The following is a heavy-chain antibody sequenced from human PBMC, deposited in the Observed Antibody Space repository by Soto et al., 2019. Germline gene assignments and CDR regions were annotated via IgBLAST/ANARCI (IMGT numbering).Heavy chain of an antibody. J-gene: IGHJ6*02. CDR2: IDSDGSST. CDR3: ARGRHYGMDV. V-gene: IGHV3-74*01. Sequence: PGGSLRLSCAASGFTFGSYWMNWVRQAPGKGLVWVSRIDSDGSSTTYADSVKGRFTTSRDNAKNTLYLQMSSLRVEDTAVYYCARGRHYGMDVWGQGTTVTVSS. CDR1: GFTFGSYW.